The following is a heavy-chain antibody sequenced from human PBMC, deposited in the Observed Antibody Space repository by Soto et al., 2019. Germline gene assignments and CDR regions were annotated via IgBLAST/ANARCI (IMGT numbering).Heavy chain of an antibody. CDR1: GYSFTSYW. V-gene: IGHV5-51*01. D-gene: IGHD2-15*01. Sequence: GESLKISCKGSGYSFTSYWIGWVRQLPGKGPEWMGTFYPGDSTSTYSPSFQGQVTISVDKSISTAYLQLSSLKASDTAMYYCARIIGYCRNNDCSWTFDIWGQGTMVTVSS. J-gene: IGHJ3*02. CDR3: ARIIGYCRNNDCSWTFDI. CDR2: FYPGDSTS.